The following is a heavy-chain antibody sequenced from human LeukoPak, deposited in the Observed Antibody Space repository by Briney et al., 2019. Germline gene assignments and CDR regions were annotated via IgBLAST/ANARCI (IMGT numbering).Heavy chain of an antibody. CDR2: ISYDGSNK. V-gene: IGHV3-30-3*01. Sequence: PGGSLRLSCAASGFTFSSYAMHWVRQAPGKGLEWVAVISYDGSNKYYADSVKGRFTISRDNSKNTLYLQMNSLRAEDTAVYYCARDDGHDYGDPPCWGQGTLVTVSS. CDR1: GFTFSSYA. D-gene: IGHD4-17*01. CDR3: ARDDGHDYGDPPC. J-gene: IGHJ4*02.